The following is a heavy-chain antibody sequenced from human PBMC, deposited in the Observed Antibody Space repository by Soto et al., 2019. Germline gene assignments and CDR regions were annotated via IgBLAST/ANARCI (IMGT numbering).Heavy chain of an antibody. J-gene: IGHJ4*02. Sequence: GGSLRLSCAASGFTFSSYAMHWVRQAPGKGLEWVAVISYDGSNKYYADCVKGRFTISRDNSKNTLYLQMNSLRAEDTAVYFCARRLAFSGARSLDYWGQGALVTVSS. CDR3: ARRLAFSGARSLDY. CDR1: GFTFSSYA. V-gene: IGHV3-30-3*01. CDR2: ISYDGSNK. D-gene: IGHD2-21*01.